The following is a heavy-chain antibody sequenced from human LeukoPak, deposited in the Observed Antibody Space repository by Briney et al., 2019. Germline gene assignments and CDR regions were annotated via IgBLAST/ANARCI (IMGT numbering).Heavy chain of an antibody. CDR3: ARLPYSSGWYVY. D-gene: IGHD6-19*01. CDR2: IIPIFGTA. Sequence: GASVKVSCKASGGTFSSYAISWVRQAPGQGLEWMGGIIPIFGTANYAQKFQGRVTITADESTSTAYMELSGLRSEDTAVYYCARLPYSSGWYVYWGQGILVTVSS. V-gene: IGHV1-69*13. J-gene: IGHJ4*02. CDR1: GGTFSSYA.